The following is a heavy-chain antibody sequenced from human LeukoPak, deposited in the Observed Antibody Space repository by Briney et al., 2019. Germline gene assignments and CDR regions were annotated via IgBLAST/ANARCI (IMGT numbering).Heavy chain of an antibody. CDR2: IYHSGST. J-gene: IGHJ4*02. CDR3: ARVGAAAALDY. Sequence: PSGTLSLTCAGSGGSISSINWWSWVRQPPGKGLEWIGEIYHSGSTNYNPSLKSPVTISVHKAKNQFSLTLSSVTAADTAVYYCARVGAAAALDYWGQGTLVTVSS. V-gene: IGHV4-4*02. CDR1: GGSISSINW. D-gene: IGHD6-13*01.